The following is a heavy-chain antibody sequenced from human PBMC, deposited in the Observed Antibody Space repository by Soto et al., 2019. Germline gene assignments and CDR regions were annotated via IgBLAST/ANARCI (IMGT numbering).Heavy chain of an antibody. CDR2: ISSSSSYI. J-gene: IGHJ6*02. CDR3: ALGYCSSTSCLYYYYGMDV. Sequence: GGSLRLSCAASGFTFSSYSMNWVRQAPGKGLEWVSSISSSSSYIYYADSVKGRFTISRDNAKNSLYLQMNSLRAEDTAVYYCALGYCSSTSCLYYYYGMDVWGQGTTVTVSS. CDR1: GFTFSSYS. D-gene: IGHD2-2*01. V-gene: IGHV3-21*01.